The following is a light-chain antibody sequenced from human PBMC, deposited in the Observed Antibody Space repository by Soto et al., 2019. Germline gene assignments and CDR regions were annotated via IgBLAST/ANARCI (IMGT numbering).Light chain of an antibody. J-gene: IGKJ1*01. V-gene: IGKV3-20*01. Sequence: EIVLAQSPGTLSLSPGESATLSCRASQSVSSSFLAWYQQKAGQAPRLLIYGASRRATGIPDRFSGSGCGTDFTLTISRLEPEDFAVYYCQQYVSSPWAFGQGTKVEV. CDR2: GAS. CDR3: QQYVSSPWA. CDR1: QSVSSSF.